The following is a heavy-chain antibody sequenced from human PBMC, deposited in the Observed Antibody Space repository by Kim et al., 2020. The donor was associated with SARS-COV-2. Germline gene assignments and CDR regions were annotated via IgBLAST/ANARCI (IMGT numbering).Heavy chain of an antibody. V-gene: IGHV3-23*01. J-gene: IGHJ4*02. Sequence: DSVKGLFTISRDNTKNTLDLQMNSLRAEDTAVDYCAKVILNLAVAGEFDYWGQGTLVTVSS. D-gene: IGHD6-19*01. CDR3: AKVILNLAVAGEFDY.